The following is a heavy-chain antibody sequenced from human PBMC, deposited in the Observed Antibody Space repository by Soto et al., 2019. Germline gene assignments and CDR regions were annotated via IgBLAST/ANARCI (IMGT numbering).Heavy chain of an antibody. CDR2: INPSDSYT. V-gene: IGHV5-10-1*01. J-gene: IGHJ6*02. Sequence: GEYLKISFKGSGYSFDSYWINWVRQIPGKGLEWVGTINPSDSYTSYSPSFQGHVTISIDKSSSTAYLQWSSLKASDTAKYYCARRLSGAKPGYTAYCWFGMDVWGHGTTVTVSS. CDR3: ARRLSGAKPGYTAYCWFGMDV. CDR1: GYSFDSYW. D-gene: IGHD2-8*02.